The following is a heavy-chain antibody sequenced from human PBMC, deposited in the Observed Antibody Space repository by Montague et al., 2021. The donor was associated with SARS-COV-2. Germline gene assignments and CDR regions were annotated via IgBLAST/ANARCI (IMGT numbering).Heavy chain of an antibody. CDR2: IYTSGST. D-gene: IGHD3-9*01. Sequence: TLSLTCTVSGGSISSGGYYWNWIRQPAGKGLEWIGRIYTSGSTNYNPSLKSRVTISVDTSKNQFSLKLSSVTAADTAVYYCARESLHLTGYYNDYFDYWGQGTLGTVSS. V-gene: IGHV4-61*02. CDR3: ARESLHLTGYYNDYFDY. CDR1: GGSISSGGYY. J-gene: IGHJ4*02.